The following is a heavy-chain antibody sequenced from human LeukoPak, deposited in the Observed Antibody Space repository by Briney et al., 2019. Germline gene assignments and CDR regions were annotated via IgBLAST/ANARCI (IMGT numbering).Heavy chain of an antibody. J-gene: IGHJ4*02. V-gene: IGHV1-2*02. CDR1: GYIFTGYY. Sequence: GASEKVSCKASGYIFTGYYMHWVRQAPGQGLEWMGWINPNSGGTNSAQKFQGRVTMTRDTSISTAYMELSRLTSDDTAVYYCARHPYSGSYHFDYWGQGTLVTVSS. CDR2: INPNSGGT. CDR3: ARHPYSGSYHFDY. D-gene: IGHD1-26*01.